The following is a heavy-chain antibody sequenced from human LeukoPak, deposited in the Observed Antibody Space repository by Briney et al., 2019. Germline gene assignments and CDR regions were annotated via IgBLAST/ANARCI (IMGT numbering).Heavy chain of an antibody. J-gene: IGHJ3*02. CDR2: VYCSGST. V-gene: IGHV4-39*01. CDR3: AGRATVTKAFDI. Sequence: SETLSLTCTVSGGSISSSTYYWGWIRQPPGKGLECIGSVYCSGSTYYNPSLKSRVTISVDTAKNQFSLKLSFVTAADTAVYYCAGRATVTKAFDIWGQGTMVTVSS. D-gene: IGHD4-17*01. CDR1: GGSISSSTYY.